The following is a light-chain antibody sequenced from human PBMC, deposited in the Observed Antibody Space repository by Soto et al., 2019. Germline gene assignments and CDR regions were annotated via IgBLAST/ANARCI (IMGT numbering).Light chain of an antibody. V-gene: IGLV1-44*01. CDR3: SAWDDSLNGWV. CDR2: SDH. Sequence: QSVLTQPPSASGTPGQRVTISCSGGSSNIGSNTVNWYQQLPGTAPKLLIYSDHHRPSGVPDRFSGSKSGTSASLAISCLPSEDEADYYCSAWDDSLNGWVFGGGTKLTVL. CDR1: SSNIGSNT. J-gene: IGLJ3*02.